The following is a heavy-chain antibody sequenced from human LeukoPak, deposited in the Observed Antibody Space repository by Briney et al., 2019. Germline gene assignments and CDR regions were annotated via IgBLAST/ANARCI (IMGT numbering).Heavy chain of an antibody. J-gene: IGHJ6*04. D-gene: IGHD3-10*02. V-gene: IGHV3-48*03. CDR1: GFTFSSHA. CDR2: ISSSGSTI. Sequence: GGSLTLSCAASGFTFSSHAMSWVRQAPGKGLEWVSYISSSGSTIYYADSVKGRFTISRDNAKNSLYLQMNSLRAEDTAVYYCAELGITMIGGVWGKGTTVTISS. CDR3: AELGITMIGGV.